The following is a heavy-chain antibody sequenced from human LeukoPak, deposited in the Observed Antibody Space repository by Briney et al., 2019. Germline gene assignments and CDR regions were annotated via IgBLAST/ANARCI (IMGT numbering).Heavy chain of an antibody. CDR1: GGSISSYY. Sequence: PSETLSLTCTVSGGSISSYYWSWIRQPAGKGLEWIGRIYTSGRTNYNPSLKSRVTISVDTSKNQFSLKLSSVTAADTAVYYCARSDLYYDILTGYYSAFDIWGQGTMVTVSS. J-gene: IGHJ3*02. D-gene: IGHD3-9*01. CDR2: IYTSGRT. CDR3: ARSDLYYDILTGYYSAFDI. V-gene: IGHV4-4*07.